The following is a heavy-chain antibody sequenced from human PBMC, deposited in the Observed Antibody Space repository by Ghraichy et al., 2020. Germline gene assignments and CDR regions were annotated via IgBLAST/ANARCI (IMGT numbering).Heavy chain of an antibody. V-gene: IGHV4-34*01. D-gene: IGHD1-1*01. CDR1: GGSFSGYY. CDR2: INHSGST. Sequence: SETLSLTCAVYGGSFSGYYWSWIRQPPGKGLEWIGEINHSGSTNYNPSLKSRVTISVDTSKNQFSLKLSSVTAADTAVYYCARGEGLEPGPRPRHTYNWFDPWGQGTLVTVSS. J-gene: IGHJ5*02. CDR3: ARGEGLEPGPRPRHTYNWFDP.